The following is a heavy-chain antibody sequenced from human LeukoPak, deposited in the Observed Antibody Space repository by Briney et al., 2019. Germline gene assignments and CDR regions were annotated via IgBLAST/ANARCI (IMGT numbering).Heavy chain of an antibody. J-gene: IGHJ4*02. V-gene: IGHV3-23*01. CDR3: ARRAGAYSHPYDY. Sequence: GGSLRLSCAASGFTFSSYAMSWVRQAPGKGLEWVSGISGSAIGTYYADSVKGRLTISRDNSKNTLYLQMNSLRAEDTAVYYCARRAGAYSHPYDYWGQGTLVTVSS. D-gene: IGHD4/OR15-4a*01. CDR1: GFTFSSYA. CDR2: ISGSAIGT.